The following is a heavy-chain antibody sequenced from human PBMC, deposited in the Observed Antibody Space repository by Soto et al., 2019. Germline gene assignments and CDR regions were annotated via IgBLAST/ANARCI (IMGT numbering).Heavy chain of an antibody. D-gene: IGHD4-17*01. CDR2: ISYDGSNK. Sequence: GGSLRLSCAASGFTFSSYGMHWVRQAPGKGLEWVAVISYDGSNKYYADSVKGRFTISRDNSKNTLYLQMNSLRAEDTAVYYCAKEGPPIYYGDSNYFDYWGQGTLVTVSS. CDR3: AKEGPPIYYGDSNYFDY. J-gene: IGHJ4*02. V-gene: IGHV3-30*18. CDR1: GFTFSSYG.